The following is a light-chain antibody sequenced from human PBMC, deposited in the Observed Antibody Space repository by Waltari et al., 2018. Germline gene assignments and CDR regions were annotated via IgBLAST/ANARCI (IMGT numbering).Light chain of an antibody. Sequence: EVVLTQSPATLSLSPGERATLSCRASRSVSSYLAWYQQKPGQVPRLLIYDASNRATGIPARFSGSGSGTDFALTISSLEPEDFAVYDCQQYSNGPGTFGQGPKVEIK. CDR3: QQYSNGPGT. CDR2: DAS. V-gene: IGKV3-11*01. CDR1: RSVSSY. J-gene: IGKJ1*01.